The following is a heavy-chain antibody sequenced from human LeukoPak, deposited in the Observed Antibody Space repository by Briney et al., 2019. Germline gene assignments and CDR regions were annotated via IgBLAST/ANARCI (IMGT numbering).Heavy chain of an antibody. CDR3: ARNQDYGVYNSVGAFDI. D-gene: IGHD4-17*01. CDR2: ISSSSGSI. J-gene: IGHJ3*02. CDR1: GFTFSSYS. Sequence: GGSLRLSCVASGFTFSSYSMNWIRQAPGGGLEWVSSISSSSGSIDYADSMKGRFTISRDNAKNSLYLQMNNLRAEDTAVYYCARNQDYGVYNSVGAFDIWGQGTMVTVSS. V-gene: IGHV3-21*01.